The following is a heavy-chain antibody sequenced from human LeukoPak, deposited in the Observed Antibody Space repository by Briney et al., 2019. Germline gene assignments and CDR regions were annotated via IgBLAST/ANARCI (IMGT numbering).Heavy chain of an antibody. CDR2: MNPNSGNT. D-gene: IGHD1-26*01. Sequence: VKVSCKASGYTFTSYDINRVRHATGQGLEWMGWMNPNSGNTGYAQKFQGRVTITRNTSISTAYMELSSLRSEDTTVYYCARDRDSGSYFSTFDYWGQGTLVTVSS. CDR1: GYTFTSYD. J-gene: IGHJ4*02. CDR3: ARDRDSGSYFSTFDY. V-gene: IGHV1-8*03.